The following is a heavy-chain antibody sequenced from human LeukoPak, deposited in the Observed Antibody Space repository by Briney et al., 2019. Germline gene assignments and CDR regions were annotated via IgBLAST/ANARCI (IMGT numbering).Heavy chain of an antibody. J-gene: IGHJ4*02. CDR1: GFTFNDYA. CDR3: AKGARWDITMVQGPVDY. CDR2: ISWTSAST. V-gene: IGHV3-9*01. D-gene: IGHD3-10*01. Sequence: GRSLRLSCAASGFTFNDYAMHWVRQAPGKGLEGFSCISWTSASTGYADSVKGRFTISRANAKNSLYLQMNSLRAEGTALYYCAKGARWDITMVQGPVDYWGQGTLVTVPS.